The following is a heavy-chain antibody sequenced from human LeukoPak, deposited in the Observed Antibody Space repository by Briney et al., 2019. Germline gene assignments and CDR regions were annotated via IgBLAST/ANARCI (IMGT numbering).Heavy chain of an antibody. Sequence: ASVPVSYKASGYTFSIYGFSWVRQAPGQGLEWMGWLSVYNGNTNYPQKFQGRVTMTTDTSTSTAHMELRSLRSDDTAVYYCARDNSVRDEAWWFNPWGQGTLVTVSS. CDR1: GYTFSIYG. CDR3: ARDNSVRDEAWWFNP. D-gene: IGHD5-24*01. J-gene: IGHJ5*02. V-gene: IGHV1-18*01. CDR2: LSVYNGNT.